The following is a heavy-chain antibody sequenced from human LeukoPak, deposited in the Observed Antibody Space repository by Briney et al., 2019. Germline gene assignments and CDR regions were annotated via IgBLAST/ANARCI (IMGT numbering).Heavy chain of an antibody. Sequence: ASVKVSCKASGYTFTGYYIHWVRQAPGQGLEWMGWINPNSGGTNYAQKFQGRVTMTRDTSISTAYMELSRLRSDDTAVYYCAREFGYSGHAADYWGQGTLVTVSS. J-gene: IGHJ4*02. V-gene: IGHV1-2*02. CDR3: AREFGYSGHAADY. CDR1: GYTFTGYY. CDR2: INPNSGGT. D-gene: IGHD5-12*01.